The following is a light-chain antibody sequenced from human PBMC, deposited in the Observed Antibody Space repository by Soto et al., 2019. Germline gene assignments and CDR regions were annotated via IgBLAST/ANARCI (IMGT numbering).Light chain of an antibody. J-gene: IGLJ1*01. CDR1: SSDVGSYNL. CDR2: EVS. CDR3: CSYAGSSTYV. V-gene: IGLV2-23*02. Sequence: QSALTQPGSVYGSPGQSITISCNGTSSDVGSYNLVSWYQQHPGKAPKVMIYEVSKRPSGVPNRFSGSKSGNTASLTISGLQAEDEADYYCCSYAGSSTYVFGTGTKVTVL.